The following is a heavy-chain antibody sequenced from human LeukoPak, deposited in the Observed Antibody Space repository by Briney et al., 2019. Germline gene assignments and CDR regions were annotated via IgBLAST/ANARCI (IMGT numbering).Heavy chain of an antibody. Sequence: ASVKVSCKASGYTFTSYGISWVRHAPGQGLEWMGWISAYNGNTNYAQKLQGRVTMTTDTSTSTAYMELRSLRSDDTAVYYCARDLEIVIPGDYYYYHGMDVWGQGTTVTVSS. J-gene: IGHJ6*02. V-gene: IGHV1-18*01. CDR3: ARDLEIVIPGDYYYYHGMDV. D-gene: IGHD2-21*01. CDR1: GYTFTSYG. CDR2: ISAYNGNT.